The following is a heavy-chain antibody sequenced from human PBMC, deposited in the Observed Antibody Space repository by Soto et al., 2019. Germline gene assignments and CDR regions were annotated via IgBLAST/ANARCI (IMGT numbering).Heavy chain of an antibody. CDR2: IIPIFGTA. CDR3: ARAPLKYCGGDCSRWYFDY. Sequence: GASVKVSCKASGGTFSSYAISWVRQAPGQGLEWMGGIIPIFGTAKYAQKFQGRVTITADESTSTAYMELSSLRSEDTAVYYCARAPLKYCGGDCSRWYFDYWGQGTLVTVSS. CDR1: GGTFSSYA. D-gene: IGHD2-21*02. V-gene: IGHV1-69*13. J-gene: IGHJ4*02.